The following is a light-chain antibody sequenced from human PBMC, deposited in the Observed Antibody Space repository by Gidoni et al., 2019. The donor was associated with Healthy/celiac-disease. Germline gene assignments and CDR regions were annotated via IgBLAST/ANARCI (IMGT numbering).Light chain of an antibody. CDR2: DES. Sequence: SYELTQPTSVSVAPGQRARMSCGGTKIGIERVHWYQQKPGQDPVLVVYDESDRPSGIPERFSGSKYGTTATLIITRVEAGDEADYYCQVWDSDSDHYVFGAGTKVTVL. V-gene: IGLV3-21*02. CDR3: QVWDSDSDHYV. CDR1: KIGIER. J-gene: IGLJ1*01.